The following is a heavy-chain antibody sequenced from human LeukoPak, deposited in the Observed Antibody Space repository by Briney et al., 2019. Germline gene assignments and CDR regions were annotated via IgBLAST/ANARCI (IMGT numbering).Heavy chain of an antibody. D-gene: IGHD2-15*01. CDR1: GYTFTSYD. Sequence: ASVKVSCKASGYTFTSYDISWVRQATGQGLEWMGWMNPISGNTGYARNFQGRVTMTRSTSISTAYMELSSLRSEDTAVYYCARPYCSGGDCLRYFDLWGRGTLITVSS. V-gene: IGHV1-8*01. CDR2: MNPISGNT. J-gene: IGHJ2*01. CDR3: ARPYCSGGDCLRYFDL.